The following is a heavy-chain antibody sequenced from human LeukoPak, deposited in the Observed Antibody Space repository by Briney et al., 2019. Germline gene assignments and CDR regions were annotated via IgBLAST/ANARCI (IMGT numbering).Heavy chain of an antibody. CDR1: GGSISSGGYY. Sequence: SQTLSLTCTVSGGSISSGGYYWSWIRQHPGKGLEWIGYIYHSGSTYYNPSLKSRVTISVDTSKNQFSLKLSSVTAADTAVYYCARSGYSYGLFSDYWGQGTLVTVSS. J-gene: IGHJ4*02. V-gene: IGHV4-31*03. CDR2: IYHSGST. CDR3: ARSGYSYGLFSDY. D-gene: IGHD5-18*01.